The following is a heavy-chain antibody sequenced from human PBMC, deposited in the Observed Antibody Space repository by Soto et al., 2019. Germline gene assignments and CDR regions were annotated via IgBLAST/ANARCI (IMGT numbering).Heavy chain of an antibody. V-gene: IGHV3-33*01. D-gene: IGHD3-10*02. J-gene: IGHJ5*02. Sequence: QVQLVESGGGVVQPGKSLRLSCTASGFKLRNYAIHWVRQAPGKGLEWLAVIWFDGSKKYYADSVKGRFTISRDNSKDTVYLQMSSLTAEDTGFFYCARADSMLLLDRFHPWGQGTLVTVSS. CDR1: GFKLRNYA. CDR3: ARADSMLLLDRFHP. CDR2: IWFDGSKK.